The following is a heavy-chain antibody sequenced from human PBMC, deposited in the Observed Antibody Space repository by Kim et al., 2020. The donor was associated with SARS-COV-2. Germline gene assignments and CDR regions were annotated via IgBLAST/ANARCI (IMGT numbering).Heavy chain of an antibody. CDR3: AKGGSGSWYRVLDY. D-gene: IGHD6-13*01. J-gene: IGHJ4*02. Sequence: ADSVKGRFTIARDNSKCTLYLQMNSLRAEDTAVYYCAKGGSGSWYRVLDYWGQGTLVTVSS. V-gene: IGHV3-30*02.